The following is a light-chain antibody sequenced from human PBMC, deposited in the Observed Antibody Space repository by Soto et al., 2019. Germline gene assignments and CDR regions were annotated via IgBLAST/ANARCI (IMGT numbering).Light chain of an antibody. V-gene: IGLV2-14*03. CDR2: AVS. Sequence: QSVLTQPASVSGSPGQSITISCSGTSSDIGSYNHVAWYQQFPGKSPKLMIYAVSDRPLGVSDRFSGSKSGITASLTISGLQTEDGADYYCISYTDRQSYLFGTGTKVTVL. CDR1: SSDIGSYNH. J-gene: IGLJ1*01. CDR3: ISYTDRQSYL.